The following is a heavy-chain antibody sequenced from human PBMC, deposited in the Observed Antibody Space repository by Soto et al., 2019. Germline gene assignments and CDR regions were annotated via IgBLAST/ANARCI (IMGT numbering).Heavy chain of an antibody. J-gene: IGHJ6*02. CDR1: GGTFSSYA. V-gene: IGHV1-69*06. CDR3: ARDNVPPYCSGGSCYGMDV. CDR2: IIPIFGTA. D-gene: IGHD2-15*01. Sequence: SVKVSCKASGGTFSSYAISWVRQAPGQGLEWMGGIIPIFGTANYAQKFQGRVTITADKSTSTAYMELSGLRSEDTAVYYCARDNVPPYCSGGSCYGMDVWGQGTTVTVSS.